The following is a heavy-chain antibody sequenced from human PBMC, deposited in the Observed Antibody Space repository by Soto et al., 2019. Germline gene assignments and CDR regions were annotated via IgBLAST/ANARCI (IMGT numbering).Heavy chain of an antibody. CDR1: GFTFSSYD. Sequence: GGSLRLSCAASGFTFSSYDMHWVRQATGKGLEWVSAIGTAGDTYYPGSVKGRFTISRENAKNSLYLQMNSLRAGDTAVYYCARGGGSFGELLFPRTMDVWGKGTTVTVSS. CDR2: IGTAGDT. J-gene: IGHJ6*04. CDR3: ARGGGSFGELLFPRTMDV. V-gene: IGHV3-13*01. D-gene: IGHD3-10*01.